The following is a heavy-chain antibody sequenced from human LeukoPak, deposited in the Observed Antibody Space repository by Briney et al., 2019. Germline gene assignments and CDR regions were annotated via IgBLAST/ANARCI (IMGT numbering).Heavy chain of an antibody. V-gene: IGHV1-69*04. CDR2: IIPILGIA. Sequence: ASVKVSCKASGGTSSSYTISWVRQAPGQGLEWMGRIIPILGIANYAQKFQGRVTITADKSTSTAYMELSSLRSEDTAVYYCARDWGSRGENRFDPWGQGTLVTVSS. J-gene: IGHJ5*02. D-gene: IGHD3-16*01. CDR1: GGTSSSYT. CDR3: ARDWGSRGENRFDP.